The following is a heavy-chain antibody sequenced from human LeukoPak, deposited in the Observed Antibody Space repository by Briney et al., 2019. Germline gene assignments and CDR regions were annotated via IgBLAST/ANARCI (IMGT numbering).Heavy chain of an antibody. D-gene: IGHD2-2*01. CDR1: GGSISSYY. V-gene: IGHV4-4*09. J-gene: IGHJ4*02. CDR3: AGSNIVVVPAAEYFFDY. CDR2: IYTSGST. Sequence: PSETLSLTCTVSGGSISSYYWSWIRQPPGKGLEWIGYIYTSGSTNYNPSLKSRVTISVDTSKNQFSLKLSSVTAADTAVYYCAGSNIVVVPAAEYFFDYWGQGTLVTVSS.